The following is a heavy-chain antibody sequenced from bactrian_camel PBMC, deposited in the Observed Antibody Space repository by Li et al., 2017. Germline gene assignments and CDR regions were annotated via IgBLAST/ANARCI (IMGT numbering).Heavy chain of an antibody. Sequence: HVQLVESGGGSVQEGGSLTLSCATSGYDLTSGCMGWFRQAPGKEREGVAGIYSVVGKTYYADSVKGRFTITQDNTDNTLYLQMNSLKPGDTAVYYCVRSGGYWSLGYWGQGTQVTVS. CDR3: VRSGGYWSLGY. V-gene: IGHV3S6*01. D-gene: IGHD2*01. J-gene: IGHJ4*01. CDR1: GYDLTSGC. CDR2: IYSVVGKT.